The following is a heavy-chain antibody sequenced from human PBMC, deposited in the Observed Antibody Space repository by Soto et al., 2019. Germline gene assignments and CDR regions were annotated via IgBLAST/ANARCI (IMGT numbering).Heavy chain of an antibody. CDR3: ARGRKKAELLWFGELPWFDP. D-gene: IGHD3-10*01. Sequence: SVKVSCKASGGTFSSYAISWVRQAPGQGLEWMGGIIPIFGTANYAQKFQGRVTITADESTSTAYMELSSLRSEDTAVYYCARGRKKAELLWFGELPWFDPRGQGTLVTVSS. V-gene: IGHV1-69*13. J-gene: IGHJ5*02. CDR2: IIPIFGTA. CDR1: GGTFSSYA.